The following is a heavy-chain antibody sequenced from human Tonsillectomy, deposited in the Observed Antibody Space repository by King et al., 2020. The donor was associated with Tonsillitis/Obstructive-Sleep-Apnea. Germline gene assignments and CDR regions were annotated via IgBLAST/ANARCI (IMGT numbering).Heavy chain of an antibody. Sequence: VQLVESGGGLVQPGGSLRLSCAASGFTFSSYEMNWVRQAPGKGLEWVSYISSSGSTIYYADSVKGRFTIHRDNAKNSLYLQMNSLRAEDTAVYYCARVVKDAFDIWGQGTMVTVSS. D-gene: IGHD3-22*01. V-gene: IGHV3-48*03. CDR3: ARVVKDAFDI. CDR1: GFTFSSYE. J-gene: IGHJ3*02. CDR2: ISSSGSTI.